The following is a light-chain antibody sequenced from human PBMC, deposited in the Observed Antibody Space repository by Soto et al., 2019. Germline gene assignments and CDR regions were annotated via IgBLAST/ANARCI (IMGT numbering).Light chain of an antibody. J-gene: IGLJ1*01. CDR2: DGD. V-gene: IGLV2-14*01. CDR1: RSDVGGFNY. CDR3: SSYTTSSSYV. Sequence: QSALTQPAPVSGSPGQSITISCPGTRSDVGGFNYVSWYQPHPGKAPNLGIVDGDGRPAGMSNRFSGSKSVNTASLTISGLQAEGEADYYCSSYTTSSSYVFGAGTQGTGL.